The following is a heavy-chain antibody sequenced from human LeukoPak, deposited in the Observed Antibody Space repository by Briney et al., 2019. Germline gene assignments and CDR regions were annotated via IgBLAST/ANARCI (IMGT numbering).Heavy chain of an antibody. CDR1: GFTFSSYA. CDR2: ISGSGGST. J-gene: IGHJ4*02. Sequence: PGGSLRLSCAASGFTFSSYAMSWVRQAPGKGLEWVSAISGSGGSTYYADSVKGRFTISRDNSKNTLYLQMNSLRAEDTAVYYCAKESRIWGYSYGPFDYWGQGTLVTVSS. V-gene: IGHV3-23*01. CDR3: AKESRIWGYSYGPFDY. D-gene: IGHD5-18*01.